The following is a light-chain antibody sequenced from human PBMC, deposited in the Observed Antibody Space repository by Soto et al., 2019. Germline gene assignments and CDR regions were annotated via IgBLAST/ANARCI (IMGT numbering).Light chain of an antibody. CDR1: QSINTY. CDR2: AAS. Sequence: DIQATQSPPSRSTSMGDRITITCRASQSINTYLNWYQQKPGNAPKLLIYAASSLQSGVPSRFSGNGSGTDFTLSISSLRPEDFATYYCQQSYRTPWTFGPGTKVDIK. V-gene: IGKV1-39*01. CDR3: QQSYRTPWT. J-gene: IGKJ1*01.